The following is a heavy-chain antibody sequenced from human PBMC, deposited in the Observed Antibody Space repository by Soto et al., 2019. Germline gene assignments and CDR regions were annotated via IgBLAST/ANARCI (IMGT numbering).Heavy chain of an antibody. D-gene: IGHD3-22*01. Sequence: EVQLLESGGGLVKPGGSLRLSCAASGFTFSTYSMNWVRQAPGKGLEWVSSISSSSSYIYYADSVKGRFTISRDNAKXXLXXQMNRRRAEDTAVYYCARYDSSGYYWPYYYYGMDVWGQGTTVTVSS. V-gene: IGHV3-21*02. CDR2: ISSSSSYI. CDR3: ARYDSSGYYWPYYYYGMDV. CDR1: GFTFSTYS. J-gene: IGHJ6*02.